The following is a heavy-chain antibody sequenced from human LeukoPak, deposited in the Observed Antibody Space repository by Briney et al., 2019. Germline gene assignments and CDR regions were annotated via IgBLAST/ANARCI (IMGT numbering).Heavy chain of an antibody. J-gene: IGHJ6*02. Sequence: GRSLRLSCAASGFTFSSYGMHWVRQAPGKGLEWVAVISYDGSNKYYADSVKGRFTISRDNSKNTLYLQMNSLRAEDTAVYYCARSPPYSGYGNYYYYYGMDVWGQGTTVTVSS. CDR1: GFTFSSYG. CDR3: ARSPPYSGYGNYYYYYGMDV. CDR2: ISYDGSNK. D-gene: IGHD5-12*01. V-gene: IGHV3-30*03.